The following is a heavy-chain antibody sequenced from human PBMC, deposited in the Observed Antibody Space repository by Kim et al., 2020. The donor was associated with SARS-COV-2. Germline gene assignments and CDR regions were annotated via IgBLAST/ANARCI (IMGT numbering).Heavy chain of an antibody. V-gene: IGHV4-59*13. J-gene: IGHJ4*02. CDR2: IYYSGST. Sequence: SETLSLTCTVSGGSISSYYWSWIRQPPGKGLEWIGYIYYSGSTNYNPSLWSRVTISVDTSKNQFSLKLSSVTAADTAVYYCARGVGAHPPDYWGQGTLVTVSS. D-gene: IGHD1-26*01. CDR1: GGSISSYY. CDR3: ARGVGAHPPDY.